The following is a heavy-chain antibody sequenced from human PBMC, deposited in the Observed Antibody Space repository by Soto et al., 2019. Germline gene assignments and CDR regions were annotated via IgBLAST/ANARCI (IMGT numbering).Heavy chain of an antibody. J-gene: IGHJ4*02. Sequence: PSETLSLTCAVYGGSFSGYYWTWIRQPPGKGLEWIAEINHSGRSNSNPSLKSRVTVSVDTSKNQFSLKLSSVTAADTAVYYCARGISMTVEVQRDAPDKYFFDSWRQRTLVTVSS. CDR2: INHSGRS. CDR1: GGSFSGYY. CDR3: ARGISMTVEVQRDAPDKYFFDS. D-gene: IGHD3-22*01. V-gene: IGHV4-34*01.